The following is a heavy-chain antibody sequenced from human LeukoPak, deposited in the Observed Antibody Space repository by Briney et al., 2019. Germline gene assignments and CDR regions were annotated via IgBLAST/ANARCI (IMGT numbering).Heavy chain of an antibody. Sequence: GRSLRLSCAASGFTFSSYGIHWVRQAPGKGLEWVAVISYDGSNKYYVDSVKGRFTISRDNSKNMLYLQMNSLRDEDTAVYYCAKDRGEQWLVTSFDYWGQGTLVTVSS. J-gene: IGHJ4*02. CDR1: GFTFSSYG. V-gene: IGHV3-30*18. CDR3: AKDRGEQWLVTSFDY. CDR2: ISYDGSNK. D-gene: IGHD6-19*01.